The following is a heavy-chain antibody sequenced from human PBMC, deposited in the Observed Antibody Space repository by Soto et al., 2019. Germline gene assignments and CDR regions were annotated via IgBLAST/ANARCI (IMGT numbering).Heavy chain of an antibody. CDR2: ISYDGSNK. D-gene: IGHD6-13*01. J-gene: IGHJ4*02. CDR1: GFTFSSYG. CDR3: AGSIAAADFDY. Sequence: QVQLVESGGGVVQPGRSLRLSCAASGFTFSSYGMHWVRQAPGKGLEWVAVISYDGSNKHYADSVKGRFTISRDNSKNTLYLQMNSLRAEDTAVYYCAGSIAAADFDYWGQGTLVTVSS. V-gene: IGHV3-30*03.